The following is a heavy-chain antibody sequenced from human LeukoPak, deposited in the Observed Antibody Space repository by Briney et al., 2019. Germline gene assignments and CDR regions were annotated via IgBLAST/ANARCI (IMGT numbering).Heavy chain of an antibody. Sequence: GGSLRLSCAASGLTFSSYWMSWVRQAPGKGLEWVADINQYGSEEYYVDSVKGRFPIPRDNAKNTVYLEMNSLRAEDTAVYYCAREDQGFWRDFDLWGQGTLVTVSS. J-gene: IGHJ4*02. CDR2: INQYGSEE. D-gene: IGHD3-3*01. CDR3: AREDQGFWRDFDL. CDR1: GLTFSSYW. V-gene: IGHV3-7*01.